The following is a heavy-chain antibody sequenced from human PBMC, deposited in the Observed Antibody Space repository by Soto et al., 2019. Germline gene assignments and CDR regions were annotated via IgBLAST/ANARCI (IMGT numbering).Heavy chain of an antibody. J-gene: IGHJ4*01. CDR1: GFTISGCS. Sequence: GGSLRLSCEASGFTISGCSMNWVRQAQVKGLEWLAYITIRTGNTVYADSVRGRFTISADNAENSVFLQMNSLRDEDTAVYFCVRDRDIYRDMVHADLWGQGTLVTVSS. CDR3: VRDRDIYRDMVHADL. V-gene: IGHV3-48*02. CDR2: ITIRTGNT. D-gene: IGHD5-18*01.